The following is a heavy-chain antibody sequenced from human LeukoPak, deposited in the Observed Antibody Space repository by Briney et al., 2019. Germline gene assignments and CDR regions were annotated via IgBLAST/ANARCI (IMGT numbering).Heavy chain of an antibody. CDR2: ISSSGTTI. CDR3: ARDPQHSWFDP. CDR1: GFTFSSYD. V-gene: IGHV3-48*03. J-gene: IGHJ5*02. Sequence: GGSLRLSCAASGFTFSSYDMNWVRQAPGKGLQWVSDISSSGTTIYYADSVKGRFTISRDNAKNSLYLQMNSLRAEDTAVYYCARDPQHSWFDPWGQGTLVTVSS.